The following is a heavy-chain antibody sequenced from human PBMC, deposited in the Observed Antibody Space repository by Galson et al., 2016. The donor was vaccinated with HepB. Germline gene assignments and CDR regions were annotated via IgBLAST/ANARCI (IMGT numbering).Heavy chain of an antibody. V-gene: IGHV4-59*01. Sequence: SETLSLTCTVSGDSISLYSWSWVRQPPGKGLDWIGYIYYSGSTNYNPSLKGRVTISRDTSQNQLSLKLSSVTAADTAVYYCAGSDLLGAPASVFHYWGQGTLVTVSS. CDR3: AGSDLLGAPASVFHY. CDR2: IYYSGST. J-gene: IGHJ4*02. CDR1: GDSISLYS. D-gene: IGHD1-26*01.